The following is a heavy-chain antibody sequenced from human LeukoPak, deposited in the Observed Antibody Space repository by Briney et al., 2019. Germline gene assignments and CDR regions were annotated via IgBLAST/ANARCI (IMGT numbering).Heavy chain of an antibody. V-gene: IGHV3-9*01. J-gene: IGHJ4*02. CDR1: GFTFSSYA. CDR2: VTWNSDTI. CDR3: AKSTGSRTFALFDY. D-gene: IGHD1/OR15-1a*01. Sequence: GGSLRLSCAASGFTFSSYAMSWVRQAPGKGLEWVSGVTWNSDTIHYADSVKGRFTISRDNAKNSLYLQMNSLRREDTALYYCAKSTGSRTFALFDYWGRGTLVTVSS.